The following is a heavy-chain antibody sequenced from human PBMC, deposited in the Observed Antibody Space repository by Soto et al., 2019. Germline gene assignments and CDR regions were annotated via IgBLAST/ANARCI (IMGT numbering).Heavy chain of an antibody. V-gene: IGHV3-30-3*01. CDR1: GFAFNTYS. Sequence: GGSLRLSCAASGFAFNTYSMHWVRQAPGRGLEWVAVISYDGSNKFYADSVKGRFTISRDNSKNTLYLEMNSLRGEDTAVYYCAKVSPMGYFFDFWGQGTLVTVSS. J-gene: IGHJ4*02. CDR3: AKVSPMGYFFDF. CDR2: ISYDGSNK.